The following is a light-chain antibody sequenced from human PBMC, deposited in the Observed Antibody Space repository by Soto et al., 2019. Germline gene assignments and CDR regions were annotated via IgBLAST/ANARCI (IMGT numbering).Light chain of an antibody. CDR3: QQYNSYPIT. J-gene: IGKJ5*01. Sequence: DIQMTPSPSTLSVSVGDRVTITCRASQSISSWLAWYQQKPGKAPKLLIYDASNLESGVPSRFSGSGSGTEFTLTISSLQPDDFATYYCQQYNSYPITFGRGTRL. CDR2: DAS. V-gene: IGKV1-5*01. CDR1: QSISSW.